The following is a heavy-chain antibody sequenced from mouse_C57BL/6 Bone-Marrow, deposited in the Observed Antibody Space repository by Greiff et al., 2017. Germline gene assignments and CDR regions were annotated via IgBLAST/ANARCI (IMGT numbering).Heavy chain of an antibody. Sequence: EVQVVESGGDLVKPGGSLKLSCAASGFTFSSYGMSWVRQTPDKRLEWVATISSGGSYTYYPDSVKGRFTISRDNAKNTLYLQMSSLKSEDTAMYYCARHGLGDYWGQGTTLTVSS. J-gene: IGHJ2*01. CDR1: GFTFSSYG. V-gene: IGHV5-6*01. CDR2: ISSGGSYT. CDR3: ARHGLGDY. D-gene: IGHD4-1*01.